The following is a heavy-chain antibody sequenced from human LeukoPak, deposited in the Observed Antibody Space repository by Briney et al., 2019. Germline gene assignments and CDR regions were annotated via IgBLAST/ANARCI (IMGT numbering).Heavy chain of an antibody. D-gene: IGHD3-22*01. CDR3: ARVSGYYDSGGYPYYFDY. CDR1: GGSISSYY. Sequence: SETLSLTCTVSGGSISSYYWSWIRQPPGKGLEWMGYIYYSGSTNYNPSLKSRVTISVDTSEHQFSLKLSSVTAADTAVYYCARVSGYYDSGGYPYYFDYWGQGTLVTVSS. J-gene: IGHJ4*02. V-gene: IGHV4-59*01. CDR2: IYYSGST.